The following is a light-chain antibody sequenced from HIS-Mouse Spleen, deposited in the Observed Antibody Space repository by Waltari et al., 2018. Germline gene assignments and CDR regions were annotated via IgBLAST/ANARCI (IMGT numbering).Light chain of an antibody. CDR1: RSDVGGYNY. Sequence: QSALTQPPSASGSPGPSVTISCTGTRSDVGGYNYVPWYQQHPGKAPKLMIYEVSKRPSGVPDRFSGSKSGNTASLTVSGLQAEDEADYYCSSYAGSNNWVFGGGTKLTVL. CDR3: SSYAGSNNWV. J-gene: IGLJ3*02. CDR2: EVS. V-gene: IGLV2-8*01.